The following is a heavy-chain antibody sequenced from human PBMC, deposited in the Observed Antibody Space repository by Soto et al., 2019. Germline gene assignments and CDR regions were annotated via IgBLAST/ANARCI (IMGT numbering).Heavy chain of an antibody. J-gene: IGHJ4*02. Sequence: EVQLVESGGGLVKPGGSLRLSCAASGFTFSSYSMNWVRQAPGKGLEWVSSISSSSSYIYYADSVKGRFTISRDNAKNSLYLQMNSLRAEDTAVYYCARRGGDYDFWSGYSLPDYWGQGTLVTVSS. CDR2: ISSSSSYI. V-gene: IGHV3-21*01. D-gene: IGHD3-3*01. CDR3: ARRGGDYDFWSGYSLPDY. CDR1: GFTFSSYS.